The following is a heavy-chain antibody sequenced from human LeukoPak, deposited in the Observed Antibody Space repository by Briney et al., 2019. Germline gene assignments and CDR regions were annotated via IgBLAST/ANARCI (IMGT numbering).Heavy chain of an antibody. J-gene: IGHJ3*02. CDR2: INHSGST. CDR1: GGSFSGYY. Sequence: SETLSLTCAVYGGSFSGYYWSWIRQPPGKGLEWIWEINHSGSTNYNPSLKSRVTISVDTSKNRFSLRLSSVTAADTAVYYCARESMIVVAGDAFDIWGQGTMVTVSS. D-gene: IGHD3-22*01. CDR3: ARESMIVVAGDAFDI. V-gene: IGHV4-34*01.